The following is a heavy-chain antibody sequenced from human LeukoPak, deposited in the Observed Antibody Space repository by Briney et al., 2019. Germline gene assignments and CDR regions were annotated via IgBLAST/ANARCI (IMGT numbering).Heavy chain of an antibody. V-gene: IGHV3-21*01. CDR3: ARDPSGGSSWGAYYYDSSGYYLMLDY. CDR2: ISSSSYI. D-gene: IGHD3-22*01. Sequence: GGSLRLSCAASGFTFSSYSMNWVRQAPGKGLEWVSPISSSSYIYYADSVKGRFTISRDNAKTSLYLQINSLRAEDTAVYYCARDPSGGSSWGAYYYDSSGYYLMLDYWGQGTLVTVSS. CDR1: GFTFSSYS. J-gene: IGHJ4*02.